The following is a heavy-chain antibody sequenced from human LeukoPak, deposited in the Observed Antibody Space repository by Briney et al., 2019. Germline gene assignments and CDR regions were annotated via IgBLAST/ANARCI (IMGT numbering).Heavy chain of an antibody. CDR3: ARWIQLWFVEDY. CDR2: ISAYNGNT. D-gene: IGHD5-18*01. Sequence: ASVKVSCKASGYTFTSYGISWVRQAPGQGLEWMGWISAYNGNTNYAQKLQRRVTMTTDTSTSTAYMELRSLRSDDAAVYYCARWIQLWFVEDYWGQGTLVTVSS. J-gene: IGHJ4*02. CDR1: GYTFTSYG. V-gene: IGHV1-18*01.